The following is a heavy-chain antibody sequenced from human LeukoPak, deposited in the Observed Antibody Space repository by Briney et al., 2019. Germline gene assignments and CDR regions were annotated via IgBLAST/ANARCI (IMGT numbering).Heavy chain of an antibody. CDR1: GYTFTDYG. Sequence: ASVTVSCKASGYTFTDYGISWVRQAPGQGREWMGWISAYNGNTNYAQKLQGRVTMTTDTSTSTAYMELRSLRSDDTAVYYCARVLVGVPLAYWGQGTLVTVSS. J-gene: IGHJ4*02. CDR2: ISAYNGNT. V-gene: IGHV1-18*01. D-gene: IGHD1-26*01. CDR3: ARVLVGVPLAY.